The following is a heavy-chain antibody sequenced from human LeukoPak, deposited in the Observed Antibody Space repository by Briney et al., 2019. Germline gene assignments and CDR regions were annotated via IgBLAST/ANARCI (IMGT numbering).Heavy chain of an antibody. D-gene: IGHD1-26*01. J-gene: IGHJ3*02. Sequence: GGSLRLSCAASGFTFSSYGMHWVRQAPGKGLEWVAVISYDGSNKYYADSVKGRFTISRDNSKNTLYLQMNSLTAEDTAVYYCARDSSGSYQLAEENAFDIWGQGTMVTVSS. V-gene: IGHV3-30*03. CDR1: GFTFSSYG. CDR3: ARDSSGSYQLAEENAFDI. CDR2: ISYDGSNK.